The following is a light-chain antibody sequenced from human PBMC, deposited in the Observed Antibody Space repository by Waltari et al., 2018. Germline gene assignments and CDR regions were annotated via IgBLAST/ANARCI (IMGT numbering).Light chain of an antibody. V-gene: IGKV2-28*01. CDR2: LAS. CDR3: MKALQSPPYT. J-gene: IGKJ2*01. CDR1: QSLLHRNGYDY. Sequence: DIVMTQSPLSLSVTPGEPASISCRSSQSLLHRNGYDYLDWYLQKPGQSPHLLIYLASKRASGVSDRFSGSGSGTNFTLKITRVEAEDVGVYYCMKALQSPPYTFGQGTKLENK.